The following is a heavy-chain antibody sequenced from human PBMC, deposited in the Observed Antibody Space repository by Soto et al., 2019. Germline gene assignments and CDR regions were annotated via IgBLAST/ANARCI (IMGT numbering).Heavy chain of an antibody. Sequence: QVQLVQSGAEVKKPGASVKVSCKASGYIFTNYDINWVRQATGQGLEYVGWINPNSGNTGYVQKFQGRVIMTRNTSINTAYMDLNSLRSEDTAVYYCAGGIKYGDYSRWFDPWCQGTLVTVSS. J-gene: IGHJ5*02. V-gene: IGHV1-8*01. D-gene: IGHD4-17*01. CDR1: GYIFTNYD. CDR2: INPNSGNT. CDR3: AGGIKYGDYSRWFDP.